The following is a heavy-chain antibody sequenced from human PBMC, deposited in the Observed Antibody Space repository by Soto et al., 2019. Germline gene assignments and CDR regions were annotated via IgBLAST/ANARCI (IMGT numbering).Heavy chain of an antibody. Sequence: SETLSLTCTVSGGSISSSSYYWGWIRQPPGKGLEWIGSIYYSGSTYYNPSLKSQVTISVDTSKNQFSLKLSSVTAADTAVYYCARHGEQQLAYLDYWGQGTLVTVSS. CDR1: GGSISSSSYY. J-gene: IGHJ4*02. CDR3: ARHGEQQLAYLDY. V-gene: IGHV4-39*01. CDR2: IYYSGST. D-gene: IGHD6-13*01.